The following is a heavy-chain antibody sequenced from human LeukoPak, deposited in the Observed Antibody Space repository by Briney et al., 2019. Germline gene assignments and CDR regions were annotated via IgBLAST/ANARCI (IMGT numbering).Heavy chain of an antibody. J-gene: IGHJ4*02. CDR1: VRFFSVHY. V-gene: IGHV4-34*01. CDR2: LSYSGSP. CDR3: ARGGAYCGGDCYSGFDY. D-gene: IGHD2-21*02. Sequence: AETLSLTCAVYVRFFSVHYWRWLPHPPGKGLEWLGELSYSGSPNYNPPLKSRVTISVKKSQKQFFLTLSSLAAADTAVHYCARGGAYCGGDCYSGFDYWGRGTLFTVSS.